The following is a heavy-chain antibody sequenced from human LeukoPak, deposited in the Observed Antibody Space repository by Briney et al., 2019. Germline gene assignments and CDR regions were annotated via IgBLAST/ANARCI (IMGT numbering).Heavy chain of an antibody. Sequence: GGSLRLSCAASGFTFSSYGMHWVRQAPGKGLEWVAVISYDGSDKYYADSVKGRFTISRDNSKNTLYLQMNSLRAGDTAVYYCARPAGTYDYSYGMDVWGQGTTVTVSS. D-gene: IGHD6-19*01. J-gene: IGHJ6*02. CDR1: GFTFSSYG. CDR3: ARPAGTYDYSYGMDV. CDR2: ISYDGSDK. V-gene: IGHV3-30-3*01.